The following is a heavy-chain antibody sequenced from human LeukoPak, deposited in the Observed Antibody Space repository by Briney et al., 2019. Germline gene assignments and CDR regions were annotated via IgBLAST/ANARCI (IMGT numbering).Heavy chain of an antibody. J-gene: IGHJ6*02. CDR2: INHNGNVN. CDR1: GFTFSSYS. CDR3: ARGGGLDV. D-gene: IGHD3-16*01. Sequence: PGGSLRLSCAASGFTFSSYSMNWVRQAPGKGLEWVASINHNGNVNYYVDSVKGRFTISRDNAKNSLYLQMSNLRAEDTAVYFWARGGGLDVWGQGATVTVSS. V-gene: IGHV3-7*03.